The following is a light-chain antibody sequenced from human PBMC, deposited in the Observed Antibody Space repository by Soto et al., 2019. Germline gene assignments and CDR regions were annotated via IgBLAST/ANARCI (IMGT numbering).Light chain of an antibody. V-gene: IGKV3-11*01. J-gene: IGKJ5*01. CDR2: DAS. CDR1: QSVSSN. CDR3: QQRSNWPPSIT. Sequence: EIVLTQSPATLSVSPGERATLSRRASQSVSSNLAWYQQKPGQAPRLLIYDASNRATGIPARFSGSGSGTDFTLTISSLEPEDFAVYYCQQRSNWPPSITFGQGTRLEIK.